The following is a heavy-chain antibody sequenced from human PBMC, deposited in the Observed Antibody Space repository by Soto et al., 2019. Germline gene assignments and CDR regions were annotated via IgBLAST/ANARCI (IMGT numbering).Heavy chain of an antibody. D-gene: IGHD1-1*01. J-gene: IGHJ4*02. CDR1: GYIFTTYA. CDR2: ISSNNGKT. V-gene: IGHV1-18*01. Sequence: ASVKVSCKASGYIFTTYAITWVRQAPGQGLEWMGWISSNNGKTRYTQRLQDRITMTTDTSTNTAYMELRSLRFDDTAVYYCARIFLPGYPDYWGQGTLVTVSS. CDR3: ARIFLPGYPDY.